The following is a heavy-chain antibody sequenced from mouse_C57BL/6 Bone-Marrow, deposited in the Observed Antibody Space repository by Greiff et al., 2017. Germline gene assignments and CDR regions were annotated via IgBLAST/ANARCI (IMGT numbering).Heavy chain of an antibody. Sequence: VQLQQSGAELARPGASVKLSCKASGYTFTSYGISWVKQRTGQGLEWIGEIYPRSGNTYYNEKFKGKATLTADKSSSTAYMELRSLTSEDSAVYLCARGTVVAPRFAYWGQGTLVTVSA. V-gene: IGHV1-81*01. CDR2: IYPRSGNT. J-gene: IGHJ3*01. D-gene: IGHD1-1*01. CDR3: ARGTVVAPRFAY. CDR1: GYTFTSYG.